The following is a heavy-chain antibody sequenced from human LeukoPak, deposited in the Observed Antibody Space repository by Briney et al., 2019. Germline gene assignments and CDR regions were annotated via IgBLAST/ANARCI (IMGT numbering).Heavy chain of an antibody. D-gene: IGHD3-10*01. V-gene: IGHV3-30*02. Sequence: GGSLRLSCAASGFTFSSYVMHCVRAAPGKGLERVALIRYDGSNKYYADSERGRFSISRDNSKNTLCLQMNSLRAEDTAEYYWAKEGDYYGSESYRDGFDLWGQGTMVTVSS. CDR2: IRYDGSNK. J-gene: IGHJ3*01. CDR3: AKEGDYYGSESYRDGFDL. CDR1: GFTFSSYV.